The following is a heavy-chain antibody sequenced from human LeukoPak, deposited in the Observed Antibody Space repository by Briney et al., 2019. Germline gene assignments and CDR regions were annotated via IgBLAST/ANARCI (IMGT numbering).Heavy chain of an antibody. CDR3: VRGYSFGPYGMDV. J-gene: IGHJ6*02. V-gene: IGHV3-64D*09. CDR2: ISDSGGST. D-gene: IGHD2-15*01. Sequence: GSLRLSCSASGFPFSSYAMHWVRQAPGKGLEYVSAISDSGGSTYYADSVKGRFTISRDNSKNTLYPQMSSLRAEDTAVYFCVRGYSFGPYGMDVWGQGTTVTVSS. CDR1: GFPFSSYA.